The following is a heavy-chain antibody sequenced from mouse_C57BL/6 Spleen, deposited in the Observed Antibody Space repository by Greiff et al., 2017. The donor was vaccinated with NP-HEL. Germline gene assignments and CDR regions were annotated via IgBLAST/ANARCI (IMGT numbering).Heavy chain of an antibody. J-gene: IGHJ3*01. D-gene: IGHD2-2*01. CDR2: IYPGDGDT. CDR3: ARDGYDERSAAY. CDR1: GYAFSSSW. V-gene: IGHV1-82*01. Sequence: VEPGASVKISCKASGYAFSSSWMNWVKQRPGKGLEWIGRIYPGDGDTNYNGKFKGKATLTADKSSSTAYMQLSSLTSEDSAVYFCARDGYDERSAAYWGQGTLVTVSA.